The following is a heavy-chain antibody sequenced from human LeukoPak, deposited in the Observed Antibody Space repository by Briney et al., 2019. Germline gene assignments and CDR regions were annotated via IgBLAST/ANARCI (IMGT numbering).Heavy chain of an antibody. D-gene: IGHD3-22*01. Sequence: PGGSLRLSCAASGFTFSSYAMSWVRQAPGKGLEWVSAISGSGGSTYYAGSVKGRFTISRDNSKNTLYLQMNSLRAEDTAVYYCAKDLTMIVVALFDYWGQGTLVTVSS. CDR2: ISGSGGST. CDR3: AKDLTMIVVALFDY. J-gene: IGHJ4*02. V-gene: IGHV3-23*01. CDR1: GFTFSSYA.